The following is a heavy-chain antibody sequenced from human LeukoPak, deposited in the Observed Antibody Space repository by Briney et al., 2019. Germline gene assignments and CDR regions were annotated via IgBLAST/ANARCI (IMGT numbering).Heavy chain of an antibody. Sequence: PSETLSLTCTVSGGSISSYYWSWIRQPPGKGLEWIGYIYYSGSTYYNPSLKSRVTISVDTSKNQFSLKLSSVTAADTAVYYCARQLSPWSLYGDFTNPTHAFDIWGQGTMVTVSS. J-gene: IGHJ3*02. V-gene: IGHV4-30-4*01. D-gene: IGHD4-17*01. CDR2: IYYSGST. CDR1: GGSISSYY. CDR3: ARQLSPWSLYGDFTNPTHAFDI.